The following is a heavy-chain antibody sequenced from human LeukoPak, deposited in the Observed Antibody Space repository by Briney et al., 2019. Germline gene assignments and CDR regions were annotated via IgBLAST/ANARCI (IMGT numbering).Heavy chain of an antibody. Sequence: PGGSLRLSCAASGFTFSSLSMNWVRQAPGKGLEWVSYISGSGSNIYYADSVEGRFTISRDNSKNTLYLQMNSLRAEDTAVYYCARVEMATIFGNWGQGTLVTVSS. D-gene: IGHD5-24*01. CDR3: ARVEMATIFGN. CDR2: ISGSGSNI. CDR1: GFTFSSLS. J-gene: IGHJ4*02. V-gene: IGHV3-48*01.